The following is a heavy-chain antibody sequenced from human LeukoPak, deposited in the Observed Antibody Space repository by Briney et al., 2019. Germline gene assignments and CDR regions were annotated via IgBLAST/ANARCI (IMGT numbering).Heavy chain of an antibody. CDR1: GFTFSSYG. D-gene: IGHD3-22*01. CDR2: IWYDGSNK. CDR3: ARKQEGAHDADYCDNDY. V-gene: IGHV3-33*01. J-gene: IGHJ4*02. Sequence: PGRSLRLSCAASGFTFSSYGMHWVRQAPGKGLEWVAVIWYDGSNKYYADSVKGRFTISRDNSKNTLYLQMNSLRAEDTAVYYCARKQEGAHDADYCDNDYWGQGTLVTVSS.